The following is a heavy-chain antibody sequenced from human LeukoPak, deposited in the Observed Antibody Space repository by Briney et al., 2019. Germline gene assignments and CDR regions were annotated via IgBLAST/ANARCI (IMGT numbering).Heavy chain of an antibody. CDR1: GVTGGDHA. Sequence: GSLRLSCTTSGVTGGDHAMAWVRQAPGKGLEWVGFMRSNAYRGTTEYAASVKGRFTISRDDSKSVVYLQMNSLKSEDTAVYYCSRGPIQLWVHNGMDVWGQGTTVTVSS. J-gene: IGHJ6*02. CDR2: MRSNAYRGTT. D-gene: IGHD5-18*01. CDR3: SRGPIQLWVHNGMDV. V-gene: IGHV3-49*04.